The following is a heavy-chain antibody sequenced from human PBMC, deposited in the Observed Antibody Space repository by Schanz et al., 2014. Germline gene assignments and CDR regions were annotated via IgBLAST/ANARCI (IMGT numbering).Heavy chain of an antibody. Sequence: QVQLVQSGAEVKKPGASVKVSCEASGYTFNNHGISWVRQATGQGLEWMGWMNSKTGNTGYAQRFQGRVTMTRNTSITTAYLELSSLRSGDTAVYYCTKGRTFGRWGQGTRXNVSS. CDR2: MNSKTGNT. D-gene: IGHD3-16*01. J-gene: IGHJ4*02. CDR1: GYTFNNHG. V-gene: IGHV1-8*02. CDR3: TKGRTFGR.